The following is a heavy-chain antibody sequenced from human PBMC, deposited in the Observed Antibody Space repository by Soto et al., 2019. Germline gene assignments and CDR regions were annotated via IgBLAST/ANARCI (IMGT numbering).Heavy chain of an antibody. J-gene: IGHJ6*02. V-gene: IGHV1-18*01. CDR2: ISAYNGNT. CDR3: ARGRYDILTGYYIDMGV. Sequence: ASVKVSCKASGYTFTSYGISWVRQAPGQGLEWMGWISAYNGNTNYVQKLQGRVTMTTDTSTSTAYMELRSLRSDDTAVYYCARGRYDILTGYYIDMGVWGQGTTVTVSS. D-gene: IGHD3-9*01. CDR1: GYTFTSYG.